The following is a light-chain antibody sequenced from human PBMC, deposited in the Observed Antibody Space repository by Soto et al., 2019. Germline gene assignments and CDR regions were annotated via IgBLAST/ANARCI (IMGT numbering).Light chain of an antibody. CDR2: GIS. Sequence: EIGLTQSPGILSLSPGERATLSCRASQTVVSPYLAWYQQKPGQTPRLLIYGISTRAAGIADRFSGSGSGTDFTLTISRLEPEDFAVYYCAQYGSSPRTFGQGTKVDTK. CDR1: QTVVSPY. J-gene: IGKJ1*01. V-gene: IGKV3-20*01. CDR3: AQYGSSPRT.